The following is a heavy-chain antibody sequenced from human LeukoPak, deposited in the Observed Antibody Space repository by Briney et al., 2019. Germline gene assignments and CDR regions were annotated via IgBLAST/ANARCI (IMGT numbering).Heavy chain of an antibody. CDR3: ARDPYSYSRDDYFDY. Sequence: PGGSLRLSCAASGFTFSSFWMNWVRQAPGKGLEWVANINQHGSEKYYVDSVKGRFTISRDNAKNSLYLQMNSLRAEDTAVYYCARDPYSYSRDDYFDYWGQGTLVTVSS. V-gene: IGHV3-7*01. CDR1: GFTFSSFW. D-gene: IGHD5-18*01. J-gene: IGHJ4*02. CDR2: INQHGSEK.